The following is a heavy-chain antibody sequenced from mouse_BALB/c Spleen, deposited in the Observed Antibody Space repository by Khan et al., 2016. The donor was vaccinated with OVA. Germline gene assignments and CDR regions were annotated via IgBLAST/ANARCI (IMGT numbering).Heavy chain of an antibody. CDR2: ISSGGDYT. Sequence: EVELVESGGDLVKPGGSLKLSCAASGFSFSSYSMSWVRQTPDKRLEGVATISSGGDYTYYPDSVKGRFTISRDDAKNTLYLQMSSLKSEDTAMYYCASHLTGSFAYWGQGTLVTVSA. V-gene: IGHV5-6*01. D-gene: IGHD4-1*01. CDR1: GFSFSSYS. J-gene: IGHJ3*01. CDR3: ASHLTGSFAY.